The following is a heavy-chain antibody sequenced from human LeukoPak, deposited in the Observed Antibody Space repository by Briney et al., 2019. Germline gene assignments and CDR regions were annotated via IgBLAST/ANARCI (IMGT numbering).Heavy chain of an antibody. CDR3: ARHKYIQLGPLDY. D-gene: IGHD5-18*01. Sequence: SETLSLTCAVYGGSFSGYYWSWIRQPPGKGLEWIGEINHSGSTNYNPSLKSRVTISVDTSKNQFSLKLSSVTAADTAVYYCARHKYIQLGPLDYWGQGTLVTVSS. J-gene: IGHJ4*02. CDR2: INHSGST. V-gene: IGHV4-34*01. CDR1: GGSFSGYY.